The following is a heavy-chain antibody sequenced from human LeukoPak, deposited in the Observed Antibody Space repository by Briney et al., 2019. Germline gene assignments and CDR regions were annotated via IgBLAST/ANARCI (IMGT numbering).Heavy chain of an antibody. Sequence: PGRSLRLSCAASGFTFSSYGMHWVRQAPGKGLEWVAFIRYDGSNKYYADSVKGRFTISRDNSKNTLYLQMNSLRAEDTAVYYCAKATFSYYGSGYWGQGTLVTVSS. CDR1: GFTFSSYG. CDR2: IRYDGSNK. J-gene: IGHJ4*02. CDR3: AKATFSYYGSGY. V-gene: IGHV3-30*02. D-gene: IGHD3-10*01.